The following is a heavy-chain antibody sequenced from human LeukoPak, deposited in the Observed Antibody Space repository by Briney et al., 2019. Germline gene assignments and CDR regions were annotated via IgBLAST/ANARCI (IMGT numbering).Heavy chain of an antibody. Sequence: GGSLRLSCAASGFTVSSNYMSWVRQAPGKGLEWVAVISYDGSNKYYADSVKGRFTISRDNSKNTLYLQMNSLRAEDTAVYYCAKTPWGYDFWSGYYGYWGQGTLVTVSS. CDR2: ISYDGSNK. CDR3: AKTPWGYDFWSGYYGY. J-gene: IGHJ4*02. V-gene: IGHV3-30*18. CDR1: GFTVSSNY. D-gene: IGHD3-3*01.